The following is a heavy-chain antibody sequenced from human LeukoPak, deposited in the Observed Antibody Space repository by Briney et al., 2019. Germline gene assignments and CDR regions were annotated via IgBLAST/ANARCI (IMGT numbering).Heavy chain of an antibody. CDR1: GGSINSGDYY. V-gene: IGHV4-31*03. J-gene: IGHJ4*02. D-gene: IGHD2-15*01. Sequence: PSQTLSLTCTVSGGSINSGDYYWSWIRPHPGKDLESIGHIYYSGSTFYNPYLKSRLTISVDNSKNQFSLKLSSVTAADTAVYYCARGYCNGATCYGFDYWGQGTLVTVSS. CDR2: IYYSGST. CDR3: ARGYCNGATCYGFDY.